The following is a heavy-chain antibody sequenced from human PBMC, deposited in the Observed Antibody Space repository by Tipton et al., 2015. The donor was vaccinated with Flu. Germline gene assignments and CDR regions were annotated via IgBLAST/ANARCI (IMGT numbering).Heavy chain of an antibody. V-gene: IGHV4-38-2*02. CDR3: ARRTNYYDSSGYFRDNWFDP. D-gene: IGHD3-22*01. CDR1: GDSIRSDYY. Sequence: TLSLTCKISGDSIRSDYYWGWIRQPPGKGLEWIGNIFHEGTTYYTSSLKSRVTISVDRSKNQFSLKVFSVTAADTAVYYCARRTNYYDSSGYFRDNWFDPWGQGTLVTVSS. CDR2: IFHEGTT. J-gene: IGHJ5*02.